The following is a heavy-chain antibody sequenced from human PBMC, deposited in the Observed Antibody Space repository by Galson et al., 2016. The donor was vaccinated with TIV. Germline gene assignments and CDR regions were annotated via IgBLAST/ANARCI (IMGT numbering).Heavy chain of an antibody. J-gene: IGHJ5*02. CDR2: ISSRSTYI. CDR1: GFTFSNAW. CDR3: ARMGYCSGRTCYDRFDP. V-gene: IGHV3-21*01. Sequence: SLRLSCAASGFTFSNAWMTWVRQAPGKGLEWVSSISSRSTYIHYADSVKGRFTISRDNAKNSLYLQMNSLRDEDTAVYYCARMGYCSGRTCYDRFDPWGQGTLVTVSS. D-gene: IGHD2-15*01.